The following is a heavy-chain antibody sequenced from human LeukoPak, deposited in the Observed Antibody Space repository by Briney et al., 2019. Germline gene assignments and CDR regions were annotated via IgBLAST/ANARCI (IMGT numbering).Heavy chain of an antibody. D-gene: IGHD1-1*01. CDR1: GFTFSSYG. CDR3: AKLLERRGYFDY. V-gene: IGHV3-30*18. J-gene: IGHJ4*02. Sequence: PGGSLRLSRAASGFTFSSYGMHWVRQAPGKGLEWVAVISYDGSNKYYADSVKGRFTISRDNSKNTLYLQMNSLRAEDTAVYYCAKLLERRGYFDYWGQGTLVTVSS. CDR2: ISYDGSNK.